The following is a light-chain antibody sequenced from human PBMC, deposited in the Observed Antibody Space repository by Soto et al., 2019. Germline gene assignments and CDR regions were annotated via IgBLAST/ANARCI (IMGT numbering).Light chain of an antibody. J-gene: IGKJ3*01. V-gene: IGKV3-15*01. CDR1: QSVSSN. CDR2: GAS. CDR3: QQYNKWPLFT. Sequence: EIVMTQSPVTLSVSPGERATVSCRASQSVSSNLAWYQQRPGQAPRLLMYGASTRATGIPARFSGSGSGTEFTLTISSLQSEDFAVYYCQQYNKWPLFTFGPGTRVDMK.